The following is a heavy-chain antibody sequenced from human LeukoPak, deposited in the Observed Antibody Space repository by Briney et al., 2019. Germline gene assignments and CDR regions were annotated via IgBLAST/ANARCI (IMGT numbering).Heavy chain of an antibody. Sequence: GGSLRLSCSASGFTFSAYAMHWVRQAPGNRLEYVSAISPDGTSTYYADSVRGRFSISRDNSKNTLYLQMSSLRAEDTAVYYCVPKGTEGYWGQGTLVTVSS. CDR2: ISPDGTST. CDR1: GFTFSAYA. V-gene: IGHV3-64D*06. CDR3: VPKGTEGY. J-gene: IGHJ4*02.